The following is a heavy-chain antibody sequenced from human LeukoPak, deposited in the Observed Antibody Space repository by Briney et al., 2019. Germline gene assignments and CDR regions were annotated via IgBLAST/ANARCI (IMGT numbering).Heavy chain of an antibody. D-gene: IGHD1-26*01. CDR1: GGSINSYY. CDR3: ARVSGSYTTYYFDY. Sequence: PSETLSLTCTVSGGSINSYYWSWVRQPPGKGLEWIGDIYYSGSTNYNPSLKSRVTISVDTSKNQFSLKLSSVTAADTAVYYCARVSGSYTTYYFDYWGQGTLVTVSS. CDR2: IYYSGST. V-gene: IGHV4-59*01. J-gene: IGHJ4*02.